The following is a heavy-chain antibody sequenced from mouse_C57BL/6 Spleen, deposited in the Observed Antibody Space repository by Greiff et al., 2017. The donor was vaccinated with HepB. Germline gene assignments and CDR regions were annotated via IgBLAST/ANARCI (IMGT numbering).Heavy chain of an antibody. CDR3: ASTIYGSSPWFAY. CDR2: ISDGGSYT. J-gene: IGHJ3*01. Sequence: EVQRVESGGGLVKPGGSLKLSCAASGFTFSSYAMSWVRQTPEKRLEWVATISDGGSYTYYPDNVKGRFTISRDNAKNNLYLQMSHLKSEDTAMYYCASTIYGSSPWFAYWGQGTLVTVSA. CDR1: GFTFSSYA. D-gene: IGHD1-1*01. V-gene: IGHV5-4*01.